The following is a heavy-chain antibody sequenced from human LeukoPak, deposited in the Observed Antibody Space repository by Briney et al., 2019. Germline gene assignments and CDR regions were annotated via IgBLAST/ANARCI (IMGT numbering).Heavy chain of an antibody. J-gene: IGHJ6*03. CDR3: ARETIGYYHYYYMDV. D-gene: IGHD1-7*01. V-gene: IGHV1-2*02. CDR1: GYTFTGYY. Sequence: ASVKVSCKASGYTFTGYYMHWVRQAPGQGLEWMGWINPNSGGTNYAQKFQGRVTMTRDTSISTAYMELSRLRSDDTAVYYCARETIGYYHYYYMDVWGKGTTVTVSS. CDR2: INPNSGGT.